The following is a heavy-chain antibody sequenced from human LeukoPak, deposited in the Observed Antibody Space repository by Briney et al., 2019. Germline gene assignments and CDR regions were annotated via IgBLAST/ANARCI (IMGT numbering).Heavy chain of an antibody. J-gene: IGHJ4*02. CDR1: GFTFSTYA. D-gene: IGHD5-12*01. CDR3: FLVATIPY. Sequence: GGSLRLSCAASGFTFSTYAMSWVRQAPGKGLEWVAFIRYDGSNKYYADSVKGRFTISRDNSKNTLYLQMNSLRAEDTAVYYCFLVATIPYWGQGTLVTVSS. V-gene: IGHV3-30*02. CDR2: IRYDGSNK.